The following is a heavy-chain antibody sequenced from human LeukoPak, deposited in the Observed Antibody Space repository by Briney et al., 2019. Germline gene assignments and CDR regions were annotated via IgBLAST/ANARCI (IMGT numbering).Heavy chain of an antibody. CDR2: ISAYNGNT. Sequence: ASVKVSCKASGYTFTSYGISWVRQAPGQGLEWMGWISAYNGNTNYAQKLQGSVTMTTDTSTSTAYMELRSLRSDDTAVYYCARGGTWLGELTVFSPWGQGTLVTVSS. V-gene: IGHV1-18*01. CDR1: GYTFTSYG. D-gene: IGHD3-10*01. CDR3: ARGGTWLGELTVFSP. J-gene: IGHJ5*02.